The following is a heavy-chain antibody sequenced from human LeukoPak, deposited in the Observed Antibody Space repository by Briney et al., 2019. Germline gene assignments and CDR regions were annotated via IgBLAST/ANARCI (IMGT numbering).Heavy chain of an antibody. CDR1: GFPFSSYW. CDR3: ARDQLLRAYYFDY. Sequence: GGSLRLSCAASGFPFSSYWMTWVRQAPGKGLEWVANIKQDGSEKYYVDSVKGRFTISRDNARNSLYLQTNSLRAEDTAVYYCARDQLLRAYYFDYWGQGTLVTVSS. CDR2: IKQDGSEK. D-gene: IGHD2-2*01. V-gene: IGHV3-7*01. J-gene: IGHJ4*02.